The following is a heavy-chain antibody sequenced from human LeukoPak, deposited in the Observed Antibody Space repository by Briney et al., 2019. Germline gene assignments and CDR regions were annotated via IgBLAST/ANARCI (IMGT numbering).Heavy chain of an antibody. CDR3: ARVIGYCSSTSCYAFGAFDI. J-gene: IGHJ3*02. CDR1: GGSFSGYY. V-gene: IGHV4-4*07. D-gene: IGHD2-2*01. CDR2: IYTSGST. Sequence: SETLSLTCAVFGGSFSGYYWSWIRQPAGKGLEWIGRIYTSGSTNYNPSLKSRVTMSVDTSKNQFSLKLSSVTAADTAVYYCARVIGYCSSTSCYAFGAFDIWGQGTMVTVSS.